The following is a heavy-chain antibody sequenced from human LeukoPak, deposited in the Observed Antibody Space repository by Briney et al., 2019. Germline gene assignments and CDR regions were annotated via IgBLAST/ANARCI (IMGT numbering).Heavy chain of an antibody. Sequence: SETLSLTCAVYGGSFSDYHWNWIRQPPGRGLEWIGEVNHSGSTNYNPSLKSRVTISVDTFKNQFSLRLTSVTAADTAVYYCARAKRGYSSSWTLTYYFDHWGRETLVTVSS. CDR2: VNHSGST. CDR1: GGSFSDYH. V-gene: IGHV4-34*01. D-gene: IGHD6-13*01. J-gene: IGHJ4*02. CDR3: ARAKRGYSSSWTLTYYFDH.